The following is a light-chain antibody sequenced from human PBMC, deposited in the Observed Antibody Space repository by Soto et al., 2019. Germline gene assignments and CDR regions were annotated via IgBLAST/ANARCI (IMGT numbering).Light chain of an antibody. CDR3: QQFNSYPLT. Sequence: ALQLTQSPSSLSASVGDRVTITCRASQGISSALAWYQQKPGKAPKLLIYDASSLESGVPPRFSGSGPGQAFTLTISSLQPEDFATYYCQQFNSYPLTFGPGTKVDIK. CDR2: DAS. J-gene: IGKJ3*01. CDR1: QGISSA. V-gene: IGKV1-13*02.